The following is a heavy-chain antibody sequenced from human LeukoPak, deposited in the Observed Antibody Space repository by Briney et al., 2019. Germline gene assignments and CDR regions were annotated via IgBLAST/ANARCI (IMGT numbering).Heavy chain of an antibody. CDR1: GYTFTGYH. J-gene: IGHJ4*02. CDR2: IKPKSGGT. CDR3: TRDYGDY. Sequence: ASGKVSCKASGYTFTGYHMHWVRQVPGQGLEWMGWIKPKSGGTNYAQKFQGRVTVTRDTSISTAYMELSSLKSDDTAFYYCTRDYGDYWGQGTLVTVSS. D-gene: IGHD4-17*01. V-gene: IGHV1-2*02.